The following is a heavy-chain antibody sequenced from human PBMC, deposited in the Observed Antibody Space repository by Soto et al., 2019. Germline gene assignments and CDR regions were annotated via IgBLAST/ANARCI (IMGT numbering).Heavy chain of an antibody. V-gene: IGHV4-31*03. CDR2: IYYSGST. D-gene: IGHD3-10*01. CDR1: GGSISSGGYY. J-gene: IGHJ3*02. CDR3: ARTTRGVLLWFGELTDAFDI. Sequence: QVQLQESGPGLVKPSQTLSLTCTVSGGSISSGGYYWSWIRQHPGKGLEWIGYIYYSGSTYYNPSLKSRVTISVDTSKNQFSLKLSSVTAADTAVYYCARTTRGVLLWFGELTDAFDIWGQGTMVTVSS.